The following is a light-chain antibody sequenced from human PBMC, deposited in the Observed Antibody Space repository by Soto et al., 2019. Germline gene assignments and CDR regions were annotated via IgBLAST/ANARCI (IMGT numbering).Light chain of an antibody. CDR1: QDISDD. Sequence: AIQMSQSPSSLSASVGDRVTITCWASQDISDDVGWYQQTPGKAPKLLISGASRLQSGVASRFSGSGSVAQFTLTITSLRPEDTDIYYCLQNHNYPRTFGQGTKVEI. CDR2: GAS. CDR3: LQNHNYPRT. J-gene: IGKJ1*01. V-gene: IGKV1-6*01.